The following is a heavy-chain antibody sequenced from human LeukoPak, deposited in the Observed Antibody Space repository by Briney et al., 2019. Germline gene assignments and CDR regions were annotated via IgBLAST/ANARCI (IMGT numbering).Heavy chain of an antibody. CDR3: ARERPHDAFDI. CDR2: IYPGDSDT. J-gene: IGHJ3*02. V-gene: IGHV5-51*01. Sequence: GESLKISCKGSGYRFTSYWIGWVRQVPGKGLEWMGIIYPGDSDTRYSPSFQGQVTISADKSISTAYLQWSSLKASDTAMYYCARERPHDAFDIWGQGTMVTVSS. CDR1: GYRFTSYW.